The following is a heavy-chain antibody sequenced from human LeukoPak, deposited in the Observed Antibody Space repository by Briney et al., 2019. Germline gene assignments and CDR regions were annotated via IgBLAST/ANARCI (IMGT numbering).Heavy chain of an antibody. D-gene: IGHD6-6*01. CDR2: IKQDGSEK. CDR1: GFTFSNYW. V-gene: IGHV3-7*01. Sequence: PGGSLRLSCAASGFTFSNYWMSWVRQAPGKGLEWVANIKQDGSEKYYVNSVKGRFTVSRDNAKYSLYLQMNSLRAEDTAVYYCARGDGSSSGLYFDSWGQGTLVTVSS. J-gene: IGHJ4*02. CDR3: ARGDGSSSGLYFDS.